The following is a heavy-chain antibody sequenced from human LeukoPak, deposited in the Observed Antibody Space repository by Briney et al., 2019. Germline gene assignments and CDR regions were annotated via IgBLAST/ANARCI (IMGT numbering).Heavy chain of an antibody. V-gene: IGHV1-2*02. J-gene: IGHJ5*02. D-gene: IGHD3-10*02. Sequence: ASVKVSCKASGYTFTGYYMHWVRQAPGQGLEWMGWINPNSGGTNYAQKFQGRVTMTRDTSISTAYMELSRLRSDDTAVYYCAXXXXXXXXXXXXXRIYVGPLYNWFDPWGQGTLVTVSS. CDR3: AXXXXXXXXXXXXXRIYVGPLYNWFDP. CDR2: INPNSGGT. CDR1: GYTFTGYY.